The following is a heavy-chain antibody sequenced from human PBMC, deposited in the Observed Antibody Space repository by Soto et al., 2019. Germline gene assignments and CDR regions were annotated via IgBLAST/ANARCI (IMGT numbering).Heavy chain of an antibody. D-gene: IGHD1-26*01. CDR3: ARDDDYGSDCDLAY. J-gene: IGHJ4*02. CDR2: ISSDGSNR. CDR1: GFTFSNHI. V-gene: IGHV3-30-3*01. Sequence: QVQLVESGGGVVQPGGSLRLSCAVSGFTFSNHIMHWVRQAPGKGLEWVALISSDGSNRYYAGSVKGRFTTSRDNAKNTMYRQRTSLRVQDTAVYYCARDDDYGSDCDLAYWGQGALVTVSS.